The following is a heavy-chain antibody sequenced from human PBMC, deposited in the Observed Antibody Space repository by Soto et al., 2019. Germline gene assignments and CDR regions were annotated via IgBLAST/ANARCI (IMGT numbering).Heavy chain of an antibody. CDR2: IKGDGSAK. V-gene: IGHV3-7*05. CDR1: VFAFVNSW. D-gene: IGHD6-25*01. CDR3: ARDVSPGSGGYYLDAFDI. Sequence: EVQLVESGGALVRPGGSLSLSGAAPVFAFVNSWMTWVRQAPGKGLEWVANIKGDGSAKSYLDSVRGRFTVSRDNAENSLFLQMNILRAEDTALYYCARDVSPGSGGYYLDAFDIWGQGTMVTVSS. J-gene: IGHJ3*02.